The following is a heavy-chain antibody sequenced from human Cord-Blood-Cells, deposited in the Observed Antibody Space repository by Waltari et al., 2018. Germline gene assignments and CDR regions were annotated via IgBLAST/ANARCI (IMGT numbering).Heavy chain of an antibody. Sequence: QVQLVQSGAEVKKPGASVKVSCKASGYTFTGYYMHWVRQAPGQGREWVAWIDPNSGGTNYAQTFQGRVTMTRDTSISTAYMELSRLRSDDTAVYYCARGQGRAVAGTRYDFDYWGQGTLVTVSS. D-gene: IGHD6-19*01. J-gene: IGHJ4*02. V-gene: IGHV1-2*02. CDR3: ARGQGRAVAGTRYDFDY. CDR1: GYTFTGYY. CDR2: IDPNSGGT.